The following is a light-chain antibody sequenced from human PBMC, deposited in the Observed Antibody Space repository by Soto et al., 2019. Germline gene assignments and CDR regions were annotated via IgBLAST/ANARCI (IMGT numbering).Light chain of an antibody. CDR3: QQRINWPLT. CDR1: QSISSH. J-gene: IGKJ4*01. V-gene: IGKV3-11*01. Sequence: EIVLTQSPATLSLSPGERATLSCRASQSISSHLAWYQQKPGQAPRLLIYGASNRATGIPARFSGSGSGTDFTLTISSLEPEDFAVYYCQQRINWPLTFGGGTTLEIK. CDR2: GAS.